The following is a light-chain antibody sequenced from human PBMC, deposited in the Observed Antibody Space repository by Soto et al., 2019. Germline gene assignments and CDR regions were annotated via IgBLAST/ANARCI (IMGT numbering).Light chain of an antibody. V-gene: IGKV3D-20*01. CDR2: DAS. Sequence: EIVLTQSPAALSLSPGERATLSCGASQSGSSSYLAWYQQKPGLAPRLLIYDASSRATGIPDRFSGSGSGTDFTLTICKLEPEDLAVYYCQQYGSSITFGQGTRLEIK. CDR1: QSGSSSY. J-gene: IGKJ5*01. CDR3: QQYGSSIT.